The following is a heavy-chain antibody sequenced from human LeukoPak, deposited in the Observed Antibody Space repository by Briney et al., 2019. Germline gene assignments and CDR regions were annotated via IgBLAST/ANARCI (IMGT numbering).Heavy chain of an antibody. Sequence: TSETLSLTCTVSGGSISSSYWSWIRQPPGKGLEWIGYIYYTGSTTYNPSLKSRVTISVDTSKNQFSLKLRSVTAADTAVYYCARDYGDIPPDWYYDLWGRGTLVTVSS. CDR2: IYYTGST. V-gene: IGHV4-59*01. J-gene: IGHJ2*01. CDR3: ARDYGDIPPDWYYDL. CDR1: GGSISSSY. D-gene: IGHD4-17*01.